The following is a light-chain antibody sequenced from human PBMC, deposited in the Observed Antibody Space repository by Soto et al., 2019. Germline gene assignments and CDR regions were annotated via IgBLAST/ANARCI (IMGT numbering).Light chain of an antibody. V-gene: IGLV2-14*01. J-gene: IGLJ1*01. Sequence: QSVLTQPASVSGSPGESITISCTGTSSDVGAFYYVSWYQQHPGKAPTLVIYDVSLRPSGVSNRFSGSKSGNTASLTVSGLQAEDEADYYCFSYTTSRTRIFGTGTKVTVL. CDR2: DVS. CDR3: FSYTTSRTRI. CDR1: SSDVGAFYY.